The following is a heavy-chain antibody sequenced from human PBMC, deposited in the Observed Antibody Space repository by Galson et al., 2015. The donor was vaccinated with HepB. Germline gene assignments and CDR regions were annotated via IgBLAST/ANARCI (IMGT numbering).Heavy chain of an antibody. CDR3: ARDGSHYDVDY. V-gene: IGHV3-53*01. CDR1: GFTVSSNY. J-gene: IGHJ4*02. CDR2: ISSGGGRR. Sequence: SLRLSCAAFGFTVSSNYMSWVRQAPGKGLEWVASISSGGGRRDYADSVRGRFSISRDDSRDILYLQMNGLRVDDAARYYCARDGSHYDVDYWGQGTLVTVFS. D-gene: IGHD1-26*01.